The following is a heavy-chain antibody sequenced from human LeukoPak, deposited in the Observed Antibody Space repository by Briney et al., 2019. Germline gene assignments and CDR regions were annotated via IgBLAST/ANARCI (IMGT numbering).Heavy chain of an antibody. Sequence: SGTLSLTCTVSGDSISSGDYYWSWIRQHAGKGLEWIGRISSSGSTNYNPSLKSRVTISVDTSKNQFSLKLSSVTAADTAVYFCAGGPYSYDSSGAFDIWGQGTMVTVSS. J-gene: IGHJ3*02. CDR1: GDSISSGDYY. CDR2: ISSSGST. CDR3: AGGPYSYDSSGAFDI. V-gene: IGHV4-61*02. D-gene: IGHD3-22*01.